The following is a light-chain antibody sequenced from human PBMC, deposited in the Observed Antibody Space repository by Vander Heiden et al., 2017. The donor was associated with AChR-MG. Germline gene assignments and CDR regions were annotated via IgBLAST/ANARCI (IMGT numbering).Light chain of an antibody. V-gene: IGLV1-40*01. CDR3: QSYDSSLSGVV. Sequence: QSVLTQPPPVSGAPGQRVTIPCTRSSSNIGAGYGVHWYQQLPGTAPKLLIYGNSNRPSGGPDRFSGSKSGTSASLAITGLQAEDEADYYCQSYDSSLSGVVFGGGTKLTVL. J-gene: IGLJ2*01. CDR1: SSNIGAGYG. CDR2: GNS.